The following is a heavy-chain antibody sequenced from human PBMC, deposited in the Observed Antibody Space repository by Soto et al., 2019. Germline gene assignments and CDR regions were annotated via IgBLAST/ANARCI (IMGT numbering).Heavy chain of an antibody. D-gene: IGHD1-20*01. CDR2: IRAYNGHT. CDR1: GYTFTSYG. Sequence: QVPLVQSGAEVKKPGASVKVSCKDSGYTFTSYGISWVRQAPGQGLEWMGWIRAYNGHTNYAQKLHGRVTMNTDTATSTAYMELRSLTSDDTAVYYCASDSAVINFCSDYGGQGTVVSV. V-gene: IGHV1-18*01. CDR3: ASDSAVINFCSDY. J-gene: IGHJ4*02.